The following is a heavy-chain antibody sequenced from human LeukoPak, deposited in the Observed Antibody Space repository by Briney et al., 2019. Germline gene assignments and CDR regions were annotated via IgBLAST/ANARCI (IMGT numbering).Heavy chain of an antibody. Sequence: TGGSLRLSCAASGFTFNNYNMNWVRQAPGKGLEWVSHISSSGYTIHYADSVKGRFTISRDNAKNSLYLQMNTLRAEDTAVYYCARNGNRSLVWAFDIWGQGTMVTVSS. CDR2: ISSSGYTI. J-gene: IGHJ3*02. D-gene: IGHD6-13*01. CDR3: ARNGNRSLVWAFDI. CDR1: GFTFNNYN. V-gene: IGHV3-48*04.